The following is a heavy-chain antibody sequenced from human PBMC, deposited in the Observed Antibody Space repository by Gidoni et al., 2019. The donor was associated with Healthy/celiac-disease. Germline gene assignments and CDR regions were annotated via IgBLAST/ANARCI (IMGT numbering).Heavy chain of an antibody. J-gene: IGHJ4*02. CDR1: GGSFRGYY. V-gene: IGHV4-34*01. Sequence: QVQLQQWGAGLLKPSETLSLTCAVYGGSFRGYYWSWIRQPPGKGLEWIGEINHSGSTNYNPSLKSRVTISVDTSKNQFSLKLSSVTAADTAVYYCARGLYCSSTSCSTDYWGQGTLVTVSS. CDR2: INHSGST. CDR3: ARGLYCSSTSCSTDY. D-gene: IGHD2-2*01.